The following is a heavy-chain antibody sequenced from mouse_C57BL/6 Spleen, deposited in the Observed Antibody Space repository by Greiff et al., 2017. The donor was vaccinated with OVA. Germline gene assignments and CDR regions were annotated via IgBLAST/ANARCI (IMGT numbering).Heavy chain of an antibody. CDR2: INYDGSST. D-gene: IGHD1-1*01. CDR3: ARDLYYYGSSYGYFDY. Sequence: EVMLVESEGGLVQPGSSMKLSCTASGFTFSDYYMAWVRQVPEKGLEWVANINYDGSSTYYLDSLKSRFIISRDNAKNILYLQMSSLKSEDTATYYCARDLYYYGSSYGYFDYWGQGTTLTVSS. V-gene: IGHV5-16*01. CDR1: GFTFSDYY. J-gene: IGHJ2*01.